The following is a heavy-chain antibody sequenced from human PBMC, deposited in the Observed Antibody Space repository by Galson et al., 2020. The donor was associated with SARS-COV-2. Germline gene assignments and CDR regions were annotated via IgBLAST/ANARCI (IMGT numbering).Heavy chain of an antibody. D-gene: IGHD2-2*01. J-gene: IGHJ5*02. V-gene: IGHV1-24*01. CDR3: ATGPGYCSSTSCPEQGWFDP. CDR2: FDPEDGET. Sequence: QAPGKGLEWMGGFDPEDGETIYAQKFQGRVTMTEDTSTDTAYMELSSLRSEDTAVYYCATGPGYCSSTSCPEQGWFDPWGQGTLVTVSS.